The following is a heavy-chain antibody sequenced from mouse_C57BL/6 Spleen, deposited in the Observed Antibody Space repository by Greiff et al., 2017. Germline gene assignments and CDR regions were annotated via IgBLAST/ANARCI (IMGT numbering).Heavy chain of an antibody. CDR1: GFTFTDYY. V-gene: IGHV7-3*01. CDR3: ARLTGTVYAMDY. CDR2: IRNKANGYTT. J-gene: IGHJ4*01. D-gene: IGHD4-1*01. Sequence: EVMLVESGGGLVQPGGSLSLSCAASGFTFTDYYMSWVRQPPGKALEWLGFIRNKANGYTTEYSASVKGRFTISRDNSQSILYLQMNALSAEDSATYYCARLTGTVYAMDYWGQGTSVTVSS.